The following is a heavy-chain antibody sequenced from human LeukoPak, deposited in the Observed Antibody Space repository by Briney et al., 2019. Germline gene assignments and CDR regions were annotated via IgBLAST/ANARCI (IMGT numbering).Heavy chain of an antibody. D-gene: IGHD3-10*01. CDR1: GFTFSSYA. CDR3: ARGPFMAPSPFDY. Sequence: GGSLRLSCAASGFTFSSYAMHWVRQAPGKGLEWVAVISYDGSNKYYADSVKGRFTISRDNSKNTLYLQMNSLRAEDTAVYYCARGPFMAPSPFDYWGQGTLVTVSS. CDR2: ISYDGSNK. J-gene: IGHJ4*02. V-gene: IGHV3-30-3*01.